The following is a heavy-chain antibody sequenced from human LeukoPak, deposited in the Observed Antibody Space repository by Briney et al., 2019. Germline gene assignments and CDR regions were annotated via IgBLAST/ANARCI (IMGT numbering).Heavy chain of an antibody. CDR3: ARGKVPRLGVPYDY. CDR1: GFTFDDYA. V-gene: IGHV3-20*04. D-gene: IGHD5-12*01. CDR2: INWNGGST. J-gene: IGHJ4*02. Sequence: PGGSLRLSCAASGFTFDDYAMHWVRHAPGKGLEWVSGINWNGGSTGYADSVKGRFTISRDNAKNSLYLQMNSLRAEDTALYYCARGKVPRLGVPYDYWGQGTLVTVSS.